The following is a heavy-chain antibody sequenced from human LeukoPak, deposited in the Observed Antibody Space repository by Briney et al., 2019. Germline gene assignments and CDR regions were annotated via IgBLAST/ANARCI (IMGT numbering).Heavy chain of an antibody. Sequence: PSQTPFDTSVHPLDSITGRGGCKNRIRQPPGKGLERIGYIYHSGSTYYNQSLKSRVTISVDRSKNQFSLKLSSVTAADTAVYYCARVDTAMVTVDYWGQGTLVTVSS. V-gene: IGHV4-30-2*01. CDR1: LDSITGRGGC. CDR3: ARVDTAMVTVDY. CDR2: IYHSGST. J-gene: IGHJ4*02. D-gene: IGHD5-18*01.